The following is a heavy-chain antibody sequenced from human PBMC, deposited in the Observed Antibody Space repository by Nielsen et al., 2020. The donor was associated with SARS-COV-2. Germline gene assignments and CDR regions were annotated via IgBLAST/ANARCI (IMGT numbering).Heavy chain of an antibody. CDR1: GYTFTSYA. Sequence: ASVKVSCKASGYTFTSYAMHWVRQAPGQGLEWMGRINPNSGGTNYAQKLQGRVTMTTDTSTSTAYMELRSLRSDDTAVYYCARGGAGVTAMVNGDYWGQGTLVTVSS. CDR2: INPNSGGT. J-gene: IGHJ4*02. CDR3: ARGGAGVTAMVNGDY. D-gene: IGHD5-18*01. V-gene: IGHV1-18*01.